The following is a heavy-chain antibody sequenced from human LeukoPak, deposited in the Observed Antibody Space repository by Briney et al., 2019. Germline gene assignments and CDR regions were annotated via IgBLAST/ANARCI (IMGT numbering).Heavy chain of an antibody. V-gene: IGHV3-7*01. J-gene: IGHJ4*02. Sequence: PGGSLRLSCAASGFTFSNYYMSWVRQAAGKRLEWVANIKHDGSEKYYVDSVKGRFIISRDNADNSLYLQMSSLRAEDTAVYYCARSSCGGDCYLGFDYWGQGTLVTVSS. CDR2: IKHDGSEK. D-gene: IGHD2-21*02. CDR3: ARSSCGGDCYLGFDY. CDR1: GFTFSNYY.